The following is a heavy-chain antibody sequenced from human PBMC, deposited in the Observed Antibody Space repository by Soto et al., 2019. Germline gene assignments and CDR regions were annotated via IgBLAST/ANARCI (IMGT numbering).Heavy chain of an antibody. D-gene: IGHD3-22*01. CDR2: IYYSGST. CDR1: GGSISSYY. J-gene: IGHJ4*02. Sequence: SETLSLTCTVSGGSISSYYWSWIRQPPGKGLEWIGYIYYSGSTNYNPSLKSRVTISVDTSKNQFSLKLSSVTAADTAVYYCARARGGDYYDSSGYYYYYFDYWGQGTLVTVSS. CDR3: ARARGGDYYDSSGYYYYYFDY. V-gene: IGHV4-59*01.